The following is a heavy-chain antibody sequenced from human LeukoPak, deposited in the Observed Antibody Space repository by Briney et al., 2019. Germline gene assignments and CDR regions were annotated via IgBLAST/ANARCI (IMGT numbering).Heavy chain of an antibody. CDR3: ARVGRWLFAPTYGMDV. D-gene: IGHD3-22*01. V-gene: IGHV6-1*01. Sequence: SQTLSLTCAISGDSFSSNSAAWNWIRQSPSRGLEWLGRTYYRSKWYNDYAVSVKSRITINPDTSKNQFSLKLSSVTAADTAVYYCARVGRWLFAPTYGMDVWGQGTTVTVSS. CDR1: GDSFSSNSAA. J-gene: IGHJ6*02. CDR2: TYYRSKWYN.